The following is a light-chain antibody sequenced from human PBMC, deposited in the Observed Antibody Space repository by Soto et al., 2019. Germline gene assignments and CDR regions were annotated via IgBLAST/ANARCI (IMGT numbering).Light chain of an antibody. V-gene: IGKV3-20*01. CDR3: QQYGSSPT. CDR2: GAS. J-gene: IGKJ1*01. CDR1: QSVSSNF. Sequence: EIVLTPSPGTLSSSPGERATLSCRASQSVSSNFLAWYQQKPGQTPRLLIYGASSRATGIPDRFSGSGSGTDFSLTISRLEPEDFALYYCQQYGSSPTFGQGTKVEMK.